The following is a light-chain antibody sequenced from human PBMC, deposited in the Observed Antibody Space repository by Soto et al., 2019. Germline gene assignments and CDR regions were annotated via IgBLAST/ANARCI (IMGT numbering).Light chain of an antibody. V-gene: IGLV1-40*01. CDR2: GNS. CDR1: SSNIGAGYD. J-gene: IGLJ1*01. Sequence: QSVLTQPPSVSGAPVQRVTISCTGSSSNIGAGYDVHWYQQLPGTAPKLLIYGNSNRPSGVPDRFSGSKSGTSASLAITGLQAEDEADYYCQSYDSSLIGYVFGTGTKVTVL. CDR3: QSYDSSLIGYV.